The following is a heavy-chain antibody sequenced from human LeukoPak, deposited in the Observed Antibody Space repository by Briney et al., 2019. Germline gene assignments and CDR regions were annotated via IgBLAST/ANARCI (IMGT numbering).Heavy chain of an antibody. J-gene: IGHJ4*02. CDR3: ARVTMTDKRYYFDY. D-gene: IGHD3-22*01. CDR2: ISSSSSYI. V-gene: IGHV3-21*01. CDR1: GFTFSSYS. Sequence: GGSLRLSCAASGFTFSSYSMNWVRQAPGKGLEWVSSISSSSSYIYYADSVKGRFTISRDNAKNSLYLQMNSLRAEDTAVYYCARVTMTDKRYYFDYWGQGTLVTVSS.